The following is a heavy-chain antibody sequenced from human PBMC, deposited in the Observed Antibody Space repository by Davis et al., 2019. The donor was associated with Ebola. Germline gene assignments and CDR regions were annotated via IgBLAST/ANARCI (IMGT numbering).Heavy chain of an antibody. Sequence: PGGSLRLSCAASGFTFSSYAMSWVRQAPGKGLEWVSAISGSGGSTYYADSVKGRFTISRDNSKNTLYLQMNSLRAEDTAVYYCAKTWGDYDFWSGYLYYFDYWGQGTLVTVSS. J-gene: IGHJ4*02. D-gene: IGHD3-3*01. CDR3: AKTWGDYDFWSGYLYYFDY. V-gene: IGHV3-23*01. CDR1: GFTFSSYA. CDR2: ISGSGGST.